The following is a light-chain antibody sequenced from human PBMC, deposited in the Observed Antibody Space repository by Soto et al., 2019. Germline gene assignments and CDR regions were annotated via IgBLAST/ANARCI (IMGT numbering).Light chain of an antibody. CDR2: RNN. CDR3: AAWDDSQSGWV. CDR1: SSNIGSNY. J-gene: IGLJ3*02. V-gene: IGLV1-47*01. Sequence: QSVLTQPPLASGTPGQRVTISCSGSSSNIGSNYVYWYQQLPGTAPKLLIYRNNQRPSGVPDRFSGSKSGTSASLAISGLRAEDEADYYCAAWDDSQSGWVFGGGTKLTVL.